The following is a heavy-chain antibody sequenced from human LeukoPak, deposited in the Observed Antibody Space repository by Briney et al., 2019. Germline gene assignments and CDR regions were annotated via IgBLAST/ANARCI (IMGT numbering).Heavy chain of an antibody. D-gene: IGHD6-13*01. CDR2: INHSGST. Sequence: SETLSLTCAVYGGSFSGYYWSWIRQPPGKGLEWIGEINHSGSTNYNPSLKSRVTISVDTSKKQFSLKLSSVTAADTAVYYCAREVSISAAEYFDYWGQGTLVTVSS. V-gene: IGHV4-34*01. CDR3: AREVSISAAEYFDY. CDR1: GGSFSGYY. J-gene: IGHJ4*02.